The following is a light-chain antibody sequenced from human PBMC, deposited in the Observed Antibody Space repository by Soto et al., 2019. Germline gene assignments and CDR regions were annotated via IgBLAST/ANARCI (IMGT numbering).Light chain of an antibody. Sequence: DIQMTQSPSSLSAFVGDRVTITCRSSQTISSYLNWYQQKPGKAPKVLIYAASYLQTGVSSRFSGRGSGTDFTLTTDSLQPEDAATYYCQQSYIRFTFGPGTNVAI. J-gene: IGKJ3*01. CDR3: QQSYIRFT. CDR1: QTISSY. V-gene: IGKV1-39*01. CDR2: AAS.